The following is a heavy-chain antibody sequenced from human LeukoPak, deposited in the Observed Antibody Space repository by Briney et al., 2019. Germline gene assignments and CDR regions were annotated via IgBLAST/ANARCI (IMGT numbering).Heavy chain of an antibody. CDR3: ARERLGELSGGFDY. Sequence: SETLSLTCTVSGGSISSYYWSWIRQPPGKGLEWIGYIYYSGSTNYNPSLKSRVTISVDTSKNQFSLKLSSVTAADTAVYYCARERLGELSGGFDYWGQGTLVTVSS. J-gene: IGHJ4*02. CDR2: IYYSGST. V-gene: IGHV4-59*01. D-gene: IGHD3-16*02. CDR1: GGSISSYY.